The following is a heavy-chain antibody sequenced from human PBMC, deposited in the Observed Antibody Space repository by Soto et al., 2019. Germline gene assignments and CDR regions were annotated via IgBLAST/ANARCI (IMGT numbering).Heavy chain of an antibody. Sequence: QVQLVQSGSELKKPGASVKVSCKASGYTFTSYAMNWVRQAPGQGLEWMAWINTNTGNPTYAQGFTGRFVFSLDTSVSTAYLQICSIKAEDTAVDYCASSAPGSSGYYDWFDPWGQGTLVTVSS. J-gene: IGHJ5*02. CDR1: GYTFTSYA. CDR2: INTNTGNP. V-gene: IGHV7-4-1*01. D-gene: IGHD3-22*01. CDR3: ASSAPGSSGYYDWFDP.